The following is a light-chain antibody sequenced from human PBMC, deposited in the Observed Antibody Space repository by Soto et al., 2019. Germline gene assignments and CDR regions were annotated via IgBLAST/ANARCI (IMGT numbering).Light chain of an antibody. Sequence: DIVMTQSPESLAVSLGERATISCKSSQTISYTSINKTYLAWYQQRPGQPPKLLIYWASIRGSGVPDRLSGSGFGTDFTLTISSLQTEDVAVYYCQQYFSYPLTVGGGTKVDIK. CDR1: QTISYTSINKTY. V-gene: IGKV4-1*01. CDR3: QQYFSYPLT. J-gene: IGKJ4*01. CDR2: WAS.